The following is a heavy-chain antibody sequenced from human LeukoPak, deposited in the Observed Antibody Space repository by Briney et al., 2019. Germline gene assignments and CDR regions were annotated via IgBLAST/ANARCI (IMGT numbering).Heavy chain of an antibody. CDR3: ARSNQADDY. Sequence: GGSLRLSCAAAGFTFSSYWMHWVRQVPGKGLVWVSRVNPGGSSTAYADSVKGRFSISRDSARNTLYLQMNSLRDEDTAVHYCARSNQADDYWGQGTLVTVSS. CDR1: GFTFSSYW. D-gene: IGHD4-11*01. CDR2: VNPGGSST. V-gene: IGHV3-74*01. J-gene: IGHJ4*02.